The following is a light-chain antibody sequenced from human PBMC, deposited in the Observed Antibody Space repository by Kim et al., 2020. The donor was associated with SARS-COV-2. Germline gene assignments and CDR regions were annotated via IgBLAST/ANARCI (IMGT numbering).Light chain of an antibody. V-gene: IGKV3-15*01. J-gene: IGKJ1*01. Sequence: EIVMTQSPATVSVSPGERATLSCRASQSVRSNLAWYQQKPGQAPRLLIYGASTRATDTPARFSGRGSGTEFTLTISSPQSEDFALYYCQQYNNWPRTFGQGTKLEI. CDR2: GAS. CDR1: QSVRSN. CDR3: QQYNNWPRT.